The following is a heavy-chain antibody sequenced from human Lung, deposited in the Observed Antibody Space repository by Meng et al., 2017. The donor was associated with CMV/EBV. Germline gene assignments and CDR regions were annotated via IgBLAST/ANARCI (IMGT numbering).Heavy chain of an antibody. D-gene: IGHD6-13*01. J-gene: IGHJ4*02. Sequence: GESLKISCAASGFTFSNYAMHWVRQAPGKGLQWLAIISYTGSNKYYADSVKGRFTISRDNSKDTLYLEINSLTPEDTAVYYCARGRRSSHWYGDSWGQGTLVTGSS. CDR1: GFTFSNYA. CDR3: ARGRRSSHWYGDS. V-gene: IGHV3-30*04. CDR2: ISYTGSNK.